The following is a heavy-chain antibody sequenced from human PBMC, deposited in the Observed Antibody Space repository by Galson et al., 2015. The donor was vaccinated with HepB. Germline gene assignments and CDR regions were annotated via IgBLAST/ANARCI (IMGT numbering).Heavy chain of an antibody. CDR3: ARDDSSGN. CDR1: GGTFSSYA. J-gene: IGHJ4*02. V-gene: IGHV1-69*05. CDR2: IIPIFGTA. Sequence: SVKVSCKASGGTFSSYAMNWVRQAPGQGLEWMGVIIPIFGTANYAQKFQGRVTMTRDTSTSTVYMELSSLRSEDTAVYYCARDDSSGNWGQGTLVTVSS. D-gene: IGHD3-22*01.